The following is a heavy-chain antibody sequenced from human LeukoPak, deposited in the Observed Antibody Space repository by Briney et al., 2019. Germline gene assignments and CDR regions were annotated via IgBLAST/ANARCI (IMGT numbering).Heavy chain of an antibody. CDR3: ARVSNNWNSQPFDY. CDR1: GGSISSSSYY. J-gene: IGHJ4*02. Sequence: SETLSLTCTVSGGSISSSSYYWGWIRQPPGKGLEWIGSIYYSGSTYYNPSLKSRVTISVDTSKNQFSLKLSSVTAADTALYYCARVSNNWNSQPFDYWGQGTLVTVSS. D-gene: IGHD1-7*01. V-gene: IGHV4-39*01. CDR2: IYYSGST.